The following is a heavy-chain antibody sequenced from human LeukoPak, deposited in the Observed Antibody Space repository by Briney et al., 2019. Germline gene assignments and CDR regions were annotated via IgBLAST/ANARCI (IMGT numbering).Heavy chain of an antibody. CDR1: GGSFTGYY. V-gene: IGHV4-34*01. CDR3: ARIVLPYYYDTTALREYFDL. CDR2: INRNGNT. Sequence: SETLSLTCAVYGGSFTGYYWSWIRQPPGKGLEWIGEINRNGNTNYNPSLKSRVTMSVDTSKKQFSLSSVTAADTAVYYCARIVLPYYYDTTALREYFDLWGRGTLVTVSS. J-gene: IGHJ2*01. D-gene: IGHD3-22*01.